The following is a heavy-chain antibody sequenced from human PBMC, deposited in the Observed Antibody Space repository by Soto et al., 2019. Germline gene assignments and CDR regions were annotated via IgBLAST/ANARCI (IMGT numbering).Heavy chain of an antibody. CDR1: GFTFSSYG. D-gene: IGHD3-3*01. CDR3: ARGVSTVSFDY. CDR2: ISYDGSNK. V-gene: IGHV3-30*03. Sequence: VGSLRLSCAASGFTFSSYGMHWVRQAPGKGLEWVAVISYDGSNKYYADSVKGRFTISRDNSKNTLYLQMNSLRAEDTAVYYCARGVSTVSFDYWGQGTLVTVSS. J-gene: IGHJ4*02.